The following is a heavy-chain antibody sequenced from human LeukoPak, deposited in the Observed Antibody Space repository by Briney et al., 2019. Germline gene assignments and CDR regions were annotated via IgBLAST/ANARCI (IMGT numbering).Heavy chain of an antibody. V-gene: IGHV3-23*01. CDR2: ISVAGGGT. Sequence: PGGSLRLSCTASGFTFSSYAMSWVRQAPGKGLEWVSIISVAGGGTYYADSVKGRFTISRDNSKNTLYLQMNGLRADDTAVYYCAKERIVAILKGGSFDYWGQGSLVTVPS. CDR3: AKERIVAILKGGSFDY. CDR1: GFTFSSYA. J-gene: IGHJ4*02. D-gene: IGHD2/OR15-2a*01.